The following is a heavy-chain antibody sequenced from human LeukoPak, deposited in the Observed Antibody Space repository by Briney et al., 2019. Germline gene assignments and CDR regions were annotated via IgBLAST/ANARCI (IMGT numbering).Heavy chain of an antibody. CDR3: AKSPYYYGSGSYLGV. CDR2: ISGSGGST. Sequence: HPGGSLRLSCAASGFTFSSYGMSWVRQAPGKGLEWVSAISGSGGSTYYADSVKGRFTISRDNSKNTLYLQMNSLRAEDTAVYYCAKSPYYYGSGSYLGVWGKGTTVTVSS. V-gene: IGHV3-23*01. D-gene: IGHD3-10*01. CDR1: GFTFSSYG. J-gene: IGHJ6*04.